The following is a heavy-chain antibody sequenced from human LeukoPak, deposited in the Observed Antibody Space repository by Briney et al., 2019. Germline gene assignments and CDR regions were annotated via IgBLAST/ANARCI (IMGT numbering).Heavy chain of an antibody. CDR2: IYYSGST. Sequence: SETLSLTCTVSGGSISNKYWSWIRQPPGKGLEWIGYIYYSGSTNYNPSLKSRVTISLDTSKNQFSLKLSSVTAADTAVYYCARDRGLYYYDSSGFRDIWGQGTMVTVSS. CDR1: GGSISNKY. V-gene: IGHV4-59*12. J-gene: IGHJ3*02. D-gene: IGHD3-22*01. CDR3: ARDRGLYYYDSSGFRDI.